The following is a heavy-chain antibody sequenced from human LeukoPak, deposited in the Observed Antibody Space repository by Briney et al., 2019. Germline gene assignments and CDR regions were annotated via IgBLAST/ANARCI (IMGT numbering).Heavy chain of an antibody. D-gene: IGHD6-13*01. CDR1: GYTFTSYD. CDR2: MNPNSGNT. Sequence: ASVKVSCKASGYTFTSYDINWVRQAPGQGLEWMGWMNPNSGNTGYAQKFQGRVTMTRNTSISTAYMELSSLRSEDTAVYYCARGGISSSWYWFDPWGQGTLVTVSS. J-gene: IGHJ5*02. V-gene: IGHV1-8*01. CDR3: ARGGISSSWYWFDP.